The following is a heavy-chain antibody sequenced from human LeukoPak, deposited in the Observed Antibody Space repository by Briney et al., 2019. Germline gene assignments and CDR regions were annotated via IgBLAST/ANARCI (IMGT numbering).Heavy chain of an antibody. J-gene: IGHJ4*02. V-gene: IGHV4-34*01. D-gene: IGHD2-15*01. CDR2: INHSRST. CDR1: GGSFSGYY. CDR3: ARGPLRVGTDY. Sequence: PSETLPLTCAVYGGSFSGYYWSWIRQPPGKGLEWIGEINHSRSTNYNPSLKSRVTISVDTSKNQFSLKLSSVTAADTAVYYCARGPLRVGTDYWGQGTLVTVSS.